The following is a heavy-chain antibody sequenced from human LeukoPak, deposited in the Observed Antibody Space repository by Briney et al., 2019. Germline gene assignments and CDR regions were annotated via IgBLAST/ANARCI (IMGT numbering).Heavy chain of an antibody. CDR1: GYTFTSYA. Sequence: ASVKVSCKASGYTFTSYAMSWVRQAPGQGLEWMGWINTNTGNPTYAQGFTGRFVFSLDTSVSTAYLQISSLKAEDTAVYYCTLTYYDFWSGYYTGNLGYYGMDVWGQGTTVTVSS. V-gene: IGHV7-4-1*02. CDR2: INTNTGNP. CDR3: TLTYYDFWSGYYTGNLGYYGMDV. J-gene: IGHJ6*02. D-gene: IGHD3-3*01.